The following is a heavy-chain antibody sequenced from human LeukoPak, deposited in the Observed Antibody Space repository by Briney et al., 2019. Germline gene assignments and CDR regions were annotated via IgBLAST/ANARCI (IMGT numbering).Heavy chain of an antibody. J-gene: IGHJ6*03. Sequence: GGSLRLSCAASGFTFSSYWMSWVRQAPGKGLEWVANIKQDGSEKNYVDSVKGRFTISRDDAKNSLYLQMNSLRAEDTALYYCARVHYYYYYMDVWGKGTTVTVSS. CDR2: IKQDGSEK. V-gene: IGHV3-7*03. CDR3: ARVHYYYYYMDV. CDR1: GFTFSSYW.